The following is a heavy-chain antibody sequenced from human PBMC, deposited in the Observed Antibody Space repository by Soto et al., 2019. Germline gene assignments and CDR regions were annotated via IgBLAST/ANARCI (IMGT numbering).Heavy chain of an antibody. D-gene: IGHD1-26*01. CDR1: GGSISSSSYY. V-gene: IGHV4-39*01. CDR2: IYYSGST. J-gene: IGHJ4*02. Sequence: PSETLSLTCTVSGGSISSSSYYWGWIRQPPGKGLEWIGSIYYSGSTYYNPSLKSRVTISVDTSKNQFSLKLSSVTAADTAVYYCARRYSGSSLPNYFDYWGQGTLVTVSS. CDR3: ARRYSGSSLPNYFDY.